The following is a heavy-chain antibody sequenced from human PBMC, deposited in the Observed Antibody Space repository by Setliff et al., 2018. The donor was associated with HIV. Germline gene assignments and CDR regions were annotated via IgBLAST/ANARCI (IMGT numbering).Heavy chain of an antibody. Sequence: ASVKVSCKASGGTFSSYAISWVRQAPGQGLEWMGGIIPIFGTANYAQKFQGRVTITADESTSTAYMELYNLRSEDTAMYYCTRGRGIIGALVYWGQGTLVTVS. CDR2: IIPIFGTA. D-gene: IGHD2-21*01. CDR1: GGTFSSYA. J-gene: IGHJ4*02. V-gene: IGHV1-69*13. CDR3: TRGRGIIGALVY.